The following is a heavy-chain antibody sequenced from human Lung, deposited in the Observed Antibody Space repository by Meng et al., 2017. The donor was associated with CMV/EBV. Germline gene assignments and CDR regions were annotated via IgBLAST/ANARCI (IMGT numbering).Heavy chain of an antibody. CDR2: INSDGSYT. Sequence: RLSCADCGLIFSRYSMNGVGQAPGKGLVWISHINSDGSYTNYADTVKGRLTISRDNAKNTLYLQMISLRAEDAAIYYCARGSALNSHWGQGTLVTVSS. CDR3: ARGSALNSH. CDR1: GLIFSRYS. D-gene: IGHD2-21*01. V-gene: IGHV3-74*01. J-gene: IGHJ4*02.